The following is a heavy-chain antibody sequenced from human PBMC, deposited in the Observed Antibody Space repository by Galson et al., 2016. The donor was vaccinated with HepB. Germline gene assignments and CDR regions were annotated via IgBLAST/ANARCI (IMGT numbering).Heavy chain of an antibody. V-gene: IGHV3-30*03. CDR2: ISHEGRKK. D-gene: IGHD3-9*01. CDR1: GFSFSRYA. Sequence: SLRLSCAASGFSFSRYAMHWVRQAPGKGLEWVAVISHEGRKKYYADSVKGRFTISRDNSKNSLDLQMSTLRADDTAVYFCASYPGYFPGNWGQGILVIVSS. J-gene: IGHJ4*02. CDR3: ASYPGYFPGN.